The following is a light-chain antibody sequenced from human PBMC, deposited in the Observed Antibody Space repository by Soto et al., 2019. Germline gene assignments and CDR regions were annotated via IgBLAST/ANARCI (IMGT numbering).Light chain of an antibody. CDR3: QQYNNWLSIT. V-gene: IGKV3-15*01. Sequence: EIVMMHSPATLSVSPGERATLSCSSSQSVSSNLAWYQQKPGQAPRLLIYGASTRATGIPARFSGSGSGTEFTLTISSLQSEDFAVYYCQQYNNWLSITFGQGTRLEIK. CDR1: QSVSSN. CDR2: GAS. J-gene: IGKJ5*01.